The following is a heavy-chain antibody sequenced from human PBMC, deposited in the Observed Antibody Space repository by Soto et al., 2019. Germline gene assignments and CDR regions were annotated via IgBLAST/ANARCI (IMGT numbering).Heavy chain of an antibody. CDR3: AKEHLNFWYYFDY. J-gene: IGHJ4*02. D-gene: IGHD3-3*01. CDR2: ISDEGSNK. Sequence: GGSLRLSCAASGFTFSSYDMHGVRQAPGKGLEWVAVISDEGSNKYYADSVKGRFTISRDNSKNTLYLQMNSLRAEDTAVYYCAKEHLNFWYYFDYWGQGTLVTVSS. CDR1: GFTFSSYD. V-gene: IGHV3-30*18.